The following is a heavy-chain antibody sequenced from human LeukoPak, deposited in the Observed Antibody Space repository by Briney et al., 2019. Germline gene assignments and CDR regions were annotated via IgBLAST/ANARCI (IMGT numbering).Heavy chain of an antibody. D-gene: IGHD3-22*01. J-gene: IGHJ5*02. CDR3: AGWNYYDSSGYSWFDP. V-gene: IGHV4-61*02. CDR1: GGSISSGNYY. CDR2: IYTSGST. Sequence: PSQTLSLTCTVSGGSISSGNYYYSWIRQPAGKGLEWIGRIYTSGSTNYNPSLKSRVTMSVDTSKNQFSLKLSSVTAADTAVYYCAGWNYYDSSGYSWFDPWGQGTLVTVSS.